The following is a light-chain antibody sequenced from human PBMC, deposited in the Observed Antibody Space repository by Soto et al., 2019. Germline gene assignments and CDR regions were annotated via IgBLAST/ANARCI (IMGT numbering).Light chain of an antibody. V-gene: IGKV1-39*01. CDR2: AAS. Sequence: DIQMTQSPSSLSASVGDRVTITCRASQSISSYLNLYQQKPGKAPKLLIYAASGLQSGVPSRFSGSGSGTDFTLTISSLQPEDFATYYCQQSYSTPRWTFGQGTKVEIK. J-gene: IGKJ1*01. CDR3: QQSYSTPRWT. CDR1: QSISSY.